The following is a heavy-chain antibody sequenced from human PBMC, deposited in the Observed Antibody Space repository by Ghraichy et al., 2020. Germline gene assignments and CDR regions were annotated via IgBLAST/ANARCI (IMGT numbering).Heavy chain of an antibody. Sequence: GGSLRLSCAASGFTFSSYAMSWVRQAPGKGLEWVSAISGSSGSTYYADSVKGRFTISRDNSKNTLYVQMSSLRAEDTAVYYCARWAAATTVTIPNWFDPWGQGTLVTVSS. CDR3: ARWAAATTVTIPNWFDP. J-gene: IGHJ5*02. CDR1: GFTFSSYA. CDR2: ISGSSGST. D-gene: IGHD4-17*01. V-gene: IGHV3-23*01.